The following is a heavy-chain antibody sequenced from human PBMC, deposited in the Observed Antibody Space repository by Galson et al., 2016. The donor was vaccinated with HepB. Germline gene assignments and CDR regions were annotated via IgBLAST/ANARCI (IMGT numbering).Heavy chain of an antibody. CDR1: GFAFRTYS. CDR2: IKQDGSQK. J-gene: IGHJ4*02. V-gene: IGHV3-7*01. Sequence: SLRLSCAASGFAFRTYSMNWVRQTPGKGLEWVANIKQDGSQKYYVDSVKGRFTISRDDAKNSLYLKMNSLRDEDTAVYYCARDDYFRLGYWGQGTLVTVSS. CDR3: ARDDYFRLGY. D-gene: IGHD3-16*01.